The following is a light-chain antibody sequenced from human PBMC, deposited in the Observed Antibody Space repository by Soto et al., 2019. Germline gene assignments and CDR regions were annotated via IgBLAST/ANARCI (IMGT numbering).Light chain of an antibody. V-gene: IGKV3-20*01. CDR2: GAS. CDR3: QQYGSSPGWT. J-gene: IGKJ1*01. CDR1: QSVSSSY. Sequence: EIVLTQSPGTLSLSPGERATLSCRASQSVSSSYLAWYQQKPGQAPRLLIYGASSSATGIPDRFSGSGSGTDFTLTISRLEPEDFAVYYCQQYGSSPGWTFGQGTKVEIQ.